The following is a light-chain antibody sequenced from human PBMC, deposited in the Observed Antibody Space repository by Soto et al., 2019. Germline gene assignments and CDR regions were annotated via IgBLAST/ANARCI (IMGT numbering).Light chain of an antibody. V-gene: IGLV1-44*01. CDR2: SNN. CDR3: AAWDDSSYV. CDR1: SSNIGSNT. Sequence: QSVLTQPPSASGTPGQRVTISCSGSSSNIGSNTVNWYQQLPGTAPKLLIYSNNQRPSGVPDRFSGSKSGTSASLAISGLQPEDEADYYCAAWDDSSYVFGTGTKLTVL. J-gene: IGLJ1*01.